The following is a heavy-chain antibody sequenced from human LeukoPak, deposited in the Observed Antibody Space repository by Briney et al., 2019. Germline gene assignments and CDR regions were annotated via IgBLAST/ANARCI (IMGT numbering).Heavy chain of an antibody. Sequence: GSLRLSFAASGFRFSSYGMNWVRQAPGKGLERVSFISTSSSSIYYSESVKGRFNISRDNAKNQLYLQLDSLRAEDTAIYYCAKIDSYGSGSPYPNGAFDIWGQGTMVTVSS. CDR1: GFRFSSYG. D-gene: IGHD3-10*01. CDR3: AKIDSYGSGSPYPNGAFDI. V-gene: IGHV3-21*05. CDR2: ISTSSSSI. J-gene: IGHJ3*02.